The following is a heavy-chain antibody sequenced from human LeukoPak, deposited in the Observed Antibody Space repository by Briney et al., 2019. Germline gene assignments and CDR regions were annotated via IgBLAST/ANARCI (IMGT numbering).Heavy chain of an antibody. CDR2: IIPIFGTA. Sequence: ASVKVSCKASGGTFSSYAISWVRQAPGQGLEWMGGIIPIFGTANYAQKFQGRVTITADESTSTAYMELSSLRSEDTAVYYCASRELDVPAALNYWGQGTLSPSPQ. J-gene: IGHJ4*02. CDR3: ASRELDVPAALNY. CDR1: GGTFSSYA. V-gene: IGHV1-69*13. D-gene: IGHD2-2*01.